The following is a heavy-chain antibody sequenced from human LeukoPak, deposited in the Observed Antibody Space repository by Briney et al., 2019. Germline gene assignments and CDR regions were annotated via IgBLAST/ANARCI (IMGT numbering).Heavy chain of an antibody. V-gene: IGHV3-21*01. CDR1: GSSFSGSG. CDR2: ISSSSIYI. J-gene: IGHJ3*01. Sequence: GGSLRLSCAASGSSFSGSGMNWVRQAPGKGLQWVSSISSSSIYIYYTDSVEGRFTVSRDNAKNTLFLQMASLRADDTAVYYCARDSGTYFHAFDVWGQGTMVTVSS. D-gene: IGHD1-26*01. CDR3: ARDSGTYFHAFDV.